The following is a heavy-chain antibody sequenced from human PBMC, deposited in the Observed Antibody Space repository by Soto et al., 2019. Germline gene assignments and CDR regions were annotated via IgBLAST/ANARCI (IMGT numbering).Heavy chain of an antibody. Sequence: GASVKVSCKASGYTFTTYGISWVRQAPGEGLEWLGWINTHNGNTNYAQNLQGRVFMTADTSTNTAYMELRSLRSDDTAIYYCTREGSAPYYSTHDAFDIWGQGTMVTVSS. CDR3: TREGSAPYYSTHDAFDI. V-gene: IGHV1-18*01. CDR2: INTHNGNT. CDR1: GYTFTTYG. J-gene: IGHJ3*02. D-gene: IGHD3-10*01.